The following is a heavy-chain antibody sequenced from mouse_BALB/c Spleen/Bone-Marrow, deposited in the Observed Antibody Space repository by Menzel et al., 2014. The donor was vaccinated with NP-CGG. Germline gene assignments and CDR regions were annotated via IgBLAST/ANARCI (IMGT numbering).Heavy chain of an antibody. CDR3: AREGDSSYWYFDV. Sequence: EVHLVESGGGLVQPGGSLKLSCAASGFDFSRYWMSWVRQAPGKGLEWIGEINPDSSTINYTPSLKDKFIISRDNAKNTLYLQMSKVRSEDTALYYCAREGDSSYWYFDVWGAGTTVTVSS. CDR1: GFDFSRYW. CDR2: INPDSSTI. V-gene: IGHV4-1*02. J-gene: IGHJ1*01. D-gene: IGHD1-3*01.